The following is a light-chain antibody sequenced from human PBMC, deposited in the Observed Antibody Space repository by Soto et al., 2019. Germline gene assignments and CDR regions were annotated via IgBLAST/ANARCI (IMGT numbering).Light chain of an antibody. CDR2: AAS. Sequence: DIQMTQSPSSLSASVGDRVTIICRASQSISNYLNWYQQKPGKAPNLLIYAASSLLSGVTSRFSGGGSGTDFTLTISSLQPEDFATYYCQQSYSSPESFGQGTKVEIK. CDR1: QSISNY. CDR3: QQSYSSPES. J-gene: IGKJ1*01. V-gene: IGKV1-39*01.